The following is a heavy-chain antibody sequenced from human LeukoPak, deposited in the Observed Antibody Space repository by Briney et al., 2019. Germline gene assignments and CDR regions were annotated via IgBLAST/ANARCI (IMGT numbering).Heavy chain of an antibody. CDR1: GFTFSSYS. CDR2: ISSSSSYI. V-gene: IGHV3-21*01. Sequence: GGSLRLFCAASGFTFSSYSMNWVRQAPGKGLEWVSSISSSSSYIYYADSVKGRFTISRDNAKNSLYLQMNSLRAEDTAVYYCARDPPTVAGNFDYWGQGTLVTVSS. D-gene: IGHD6-19*01. J-gene: IGHJ4*02. CDR3: ARDPPTVAGNFDY.